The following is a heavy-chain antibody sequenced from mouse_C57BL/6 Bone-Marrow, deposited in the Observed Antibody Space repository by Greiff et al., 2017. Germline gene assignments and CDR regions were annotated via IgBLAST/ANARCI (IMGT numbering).Heavy chain of an antibody. CDR1: GYTFTSYW. Sequence: QVHVKQPGAELVMPGASVKLSCKASGYTFTSYWMHWVKQRPGQGLEWIGEIDPSDSYTNYNQKFKGKSTLTVDKSSSTAYMQLSSLTSEDSAVYYCARDDGYTGDYWGQGTTLTVSS. D-gene: IGHD2-3*01. CDR3: ARDDGYTGDY. V-gene: IGHV1-69*01. CDR2: IDPSDSYT. J-gene: IGHJ2*01.